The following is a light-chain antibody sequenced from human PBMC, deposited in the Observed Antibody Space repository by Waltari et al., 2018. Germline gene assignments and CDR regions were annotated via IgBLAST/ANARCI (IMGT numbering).Light chain of an antibody. CDR1: QSISNW. Sequence: DIQMTQSPSTLSAFVGDRVTITCRASQSISNWLAWYQQKPGKAPKLLNYDASTLEIGVPSRFSGSGSGTEFTLTISSLQPDDFATYYCQQYNSYWTFGQGTKVEIK. V-gene: IGKV1-5*01. CDR3: QQYNSYWT. J-gene: IGKJ1*01. CDR2: DAS.